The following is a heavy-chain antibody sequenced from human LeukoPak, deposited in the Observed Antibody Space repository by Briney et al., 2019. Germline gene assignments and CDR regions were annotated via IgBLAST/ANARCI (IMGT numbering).Heavy chain of an antibody. V-gene: IGHV3-23*01. D-gene: IGHD6-19*01. CDR1: GFTFSSYG. Sequence: GGSLRLSCAASGFTFSSYGMGWVRQAPGKGLEWVSAISGSGGGTYYADSVKGRFTISRDNSKNTLFLQMNSLRAEDTALYYCAKAGIAVTATYSFDYWGQGALVTVSS. J-gene: IGHJ4*02. CDR3: AKAGIAVTATYSFDY. CDR2: ISGSGGGT.